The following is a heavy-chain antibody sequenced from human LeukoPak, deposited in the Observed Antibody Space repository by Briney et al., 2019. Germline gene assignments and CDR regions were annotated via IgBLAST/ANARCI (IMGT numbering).Heavy chain of an antibody. CDR1: GGSFSGYY. CDR3: ARGRSGFWSGYFADY. CDR2: INHSGST. V-gene: IGHV4-34*01. J-gene: IGHJ4*02. D-gene: IGHD3-3*01. Sequence: SSETLSLTCAVYGGSFSGYYWSWIRQPPGKGLEWIGEINHSGSTNYNPSFKSRVTISVDTSKNQFFLKLSSVTAADTAVYYCARGRSGFWSGYFADYWGQGTLVTVSS.